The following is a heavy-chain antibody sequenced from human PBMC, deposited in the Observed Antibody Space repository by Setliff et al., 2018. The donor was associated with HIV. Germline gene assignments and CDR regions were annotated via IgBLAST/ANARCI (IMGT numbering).Heavy chain of an antibody. J-gene: IGHJ4*02. D-gene: IGHD3-3*01. CDR3: AKPRRYNTYYFDH. V-gene: IGHV3-7*03. CDR2: IKPDGSDK. Sequence: PGGSLRLSCAASGFTFSNYWTSWVRQAPGKGLEWVAKIKPDGSDKYYVDSVKGRFTISRDNAKNSLYLQMNSLKTEDTAVYYCAKPRRYNTYYFDHWGQGTLVTVSS. CDR1: GFTFSNYW.